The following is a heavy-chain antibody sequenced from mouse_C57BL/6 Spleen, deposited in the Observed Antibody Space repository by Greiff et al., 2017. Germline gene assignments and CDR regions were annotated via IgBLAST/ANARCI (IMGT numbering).Heavy chain of an antibody. CDR3: ARTPGYAMDY. CDR1: GYTFTSYW. J-gene: IGHJ4*01. CDR2: IDPSDSYT. Sequence: QVQLQQPGAELVMPGASVTLSCKASGYTFTSYWMHWVKQRPGQGLEWIGEIDPSDSYTNYNHKFKGKSTLTVDKSSSTAYMQLRSLTSEDSAFYYCARTPGYAMDYWGQGTSVTVSS. V-gene: IGHV1-69*01.